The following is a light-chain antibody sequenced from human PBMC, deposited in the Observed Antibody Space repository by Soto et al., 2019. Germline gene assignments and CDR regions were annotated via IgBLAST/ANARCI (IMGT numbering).Light chain of an antibody. V-gene: IGKV1-9*01. J-gene: IGKJ5*01. CDR2: AAS. CDR1: QGISSY. Sequence: IQLTQSPSSLSASVGDRVTITCRASQGISSYLGWYRQKPGKAPKLLIYAASTLQSGVPSRFSGSGSGTDFTLTISRLEPEDFAVYYCQQYGNSPITFRQGTRLEIK. CDR3: QQYGNSPIT.